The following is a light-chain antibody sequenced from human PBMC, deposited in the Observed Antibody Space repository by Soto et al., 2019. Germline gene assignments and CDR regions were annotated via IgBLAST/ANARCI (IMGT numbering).Light chain of an antibody. CDR2: EVS. J-gene: IGLJ2*01. CDR1: SSDVGSYNL. Sequence: QSALTQPASVSGSPGQSITISCTGTSSDVGSYNLVSWYQQHPGKVPKLVIYEVSNRPSGVSARFSGSKSGNTASLTISGLPVEDEADYYCCSQSGGTPVILGGGTKLTVL. CDR3: CSQSGGTPVI. V-gene: IGLV2-23*02.